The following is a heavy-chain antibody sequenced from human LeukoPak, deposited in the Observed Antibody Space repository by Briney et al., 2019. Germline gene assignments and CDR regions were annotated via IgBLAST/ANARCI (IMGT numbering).Heavy chain of an antibody. J-gene: IGHJ5*02. CDR2: INHGGSDK. CDR3: AKDRNVWVSYLS. V-gene: IGHV3-7*05. D-gene: IGHD3-16*02. CDR1: GFTFSTYW. Sequence: GGSLKLSCAASGFTFSTYWMTWVRQAPGKGLEWVANINHGGSDKYYVDSVKGRFTISRDNAKNSLYLQMNSLRAEDTAVYYCAKDRNVWVSYLSWGQGTLLTVSS.